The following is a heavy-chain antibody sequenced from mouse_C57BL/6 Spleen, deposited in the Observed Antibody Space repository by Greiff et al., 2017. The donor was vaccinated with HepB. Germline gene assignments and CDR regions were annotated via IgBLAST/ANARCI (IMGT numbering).Heavy chain of an antibody. CDR1: GYTFTSYW. Sequence: QVQLQQPGAELVRPGSSVKLSCKASGYTFTSYWMDWVKQRPGQGLEWIGNIYPSDSDTHDNQKFKDKATLTVDKSSSTAYMQLSSLTSEDSAVYYCAVVLRGDYDMDYWGQGTSVTVSS. D-gene: IGHD1-1*01. CDR3: AVVLRGDYDMDY. J-gene: IGHJ4*01. V-gene: IGHV1-61*01. CDR2: IYPSDSDT.